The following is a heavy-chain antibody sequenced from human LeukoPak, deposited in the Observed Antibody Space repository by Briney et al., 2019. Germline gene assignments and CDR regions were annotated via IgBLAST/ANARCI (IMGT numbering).Heavy chain of an antibody. CDR1: GYTFTASY. V-gene: IGHV1-2*06. J-gene: IGHJ6*02. Sequence: GASVKVSCKASGYTFTASYMQWARQAPGQGLEWMGRINPSNGDTEYEQKFRGRVTMTRDTSISTVYMELSRLTSDDTAVYYCARSWYGMDVWGQGTTVTVSS. D-gene: IGHD1-14*01. CDR3: ARSWYGMDV. CDR2: INPSNGDT.